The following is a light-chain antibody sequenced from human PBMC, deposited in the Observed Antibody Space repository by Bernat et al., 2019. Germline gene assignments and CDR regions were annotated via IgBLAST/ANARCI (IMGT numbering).Light chain of an antibody. J-gene: IGLJ3*02. CDR1: SSNMGTDYT. V-gene: IGLV1-40*01. CDR3: QYYDSSLNAWV. Sequence: QSVLTQPPSVSGAPGQRVILSCTGSSSNMGTDYTVSWYQQLPGAAPKVLIYFSTYRPSGVPDRFSASWSGTSASLVITGLHPEDEATYYCQYYDSSLNAWVFGGGTKLTVL. CDR2: FST.